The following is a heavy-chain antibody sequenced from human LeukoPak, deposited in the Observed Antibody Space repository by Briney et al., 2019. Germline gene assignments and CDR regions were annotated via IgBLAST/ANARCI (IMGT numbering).Heavy chain of an antibody. J-gene: IGHJ4*02. V-gene: IGHV1-69*01. CDR1: GGTFSSYA. CDR2: IIPIFGTA. D-gene: IGHD3-9*01. Sequence: GSSVTVSCTASGGTFSSYAISWVRQAPGQGLEWMGGIIPIFGTANYAQKFQGRVTITADESTSTAYMELSSLRSGHTAVYYCARSAVLRYFDWLFGYWGQGTLVSVSS. CDR3: ARSAVLRYFDWLFGY.